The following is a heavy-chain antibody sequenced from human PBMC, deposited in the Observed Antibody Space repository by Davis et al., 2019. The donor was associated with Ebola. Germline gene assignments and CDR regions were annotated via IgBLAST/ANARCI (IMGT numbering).Heavy chain of an antibody. D-gene: IGHD3-3*01. Sequence: AASVKVSCKASGYTFTGYYMHWVRQAPGQGLEWIGWINPNSGGTNYAQKFQGRVTMTRDTSISTAYMELSRLRSDDTAVYYCARLWKYYDFWSGYGYHGMDVWGQGTTVTVSS. V-gene: IGHV1-2*02. CDR3: ARLWKYYDFWSGYGYHGMDV. CDR1: GYTFTGYY. CDR2: INPNSGGT. J-gene: IGHJ6*02.